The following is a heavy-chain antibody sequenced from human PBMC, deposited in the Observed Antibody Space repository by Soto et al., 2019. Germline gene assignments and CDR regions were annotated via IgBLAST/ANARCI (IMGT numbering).Heavy chain of an antibody. CDR2: IYYSGST. CDR1: GGSISSSSYY. J-gene: IGHJ6*02. D-gene: IGHD3-3*01. Sequence: SETLSLTCTVSGGSISSSSYYWGWIRQPPGKGLEWIGSIYYSGSTYYNPSLKSRVTISVDTSKNQFSLKLSSVTAADTAVYYCAKQRGTYYDFWSGPAPNYYYYYGIDVWGQGTTVPVSS. CDR3: AKQRGTYYDFWSGPAPNYYYYYGIDV. V-gene: IGHV4-39*01.